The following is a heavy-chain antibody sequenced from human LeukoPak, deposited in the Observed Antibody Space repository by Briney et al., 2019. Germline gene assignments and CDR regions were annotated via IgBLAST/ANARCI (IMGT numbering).Heavy chain of an antibody. CDR3: ARGQIGPYDFWSGQPVYNWFDP. J-gene: IGHJ5*02. V-gene: IGHV6-1*01. CDR1: GDSVSSNSAA. CDR2: TYYRSKWYN. Sequence: SQTLSLTCAISGDSVSSNSAAWNWIRQSPSRGLEWLGRTYYRSKWYNDYAVSVKSRITINPDTSKNQFSLQLNSVTPEDTAVYYCARGQIGPYDFWSGQPVYNWFDPWGQGTLVTVSS. D-gene: IGHD3-3*01.